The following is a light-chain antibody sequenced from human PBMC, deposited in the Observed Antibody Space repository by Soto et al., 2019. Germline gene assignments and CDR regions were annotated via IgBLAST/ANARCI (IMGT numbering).Light chain of an antibody. CDR3: QQSYSTIT. J-gene: IGKJ5*01. Sequence: DCQMTQSPSSLSASVGDRVTITCRASQSISSYLNWYQQKPGKAPKLLIYAASSLQSGVPSRFSGSGSGTDFTLTISSLQPEDFATYYCQQSYSTITFGQGRRLEIK. V-gene: IGKV1-39*01. CDR2: AAS. CDR1: QSISSY.